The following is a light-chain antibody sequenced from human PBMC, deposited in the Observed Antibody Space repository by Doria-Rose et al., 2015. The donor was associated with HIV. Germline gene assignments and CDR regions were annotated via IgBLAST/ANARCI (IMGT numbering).Light chain of an antibody. Sequence: TQSPGTLSLSPEERAALSCRASQSFSSTYLAWYQQKPGQAPSLLIYDGSTRATGIPGRFSASGSGTDFTLTINRLEPEDFALYYCHQYGTSWTFGQGTKVEI. CDR3: HQYGTSWT. CDR2: DGS. V-gene: IGKV3-20*01. CDR1: QSFSSTY. J-gene: IGKJ1*01.